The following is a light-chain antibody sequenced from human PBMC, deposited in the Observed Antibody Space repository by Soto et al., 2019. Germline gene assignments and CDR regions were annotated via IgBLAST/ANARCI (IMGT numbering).Light chain of an antibody. CDR2: DAS. V-gene: IGKV3-20*01. CDR1: QSIGSH. J-gene: IGKJ5*01. CDR3: HQYGSSPLIT. Sequence: EIVLTQSPATLSLSLGERATLSCRARQSIGSHLAWYQQQPGQAPRLLIHDASSRATGIPARFSGSSAGTDFTLTIIRLEPEDYAVYYCHQYGSSPLITFGQGTRLEIK.